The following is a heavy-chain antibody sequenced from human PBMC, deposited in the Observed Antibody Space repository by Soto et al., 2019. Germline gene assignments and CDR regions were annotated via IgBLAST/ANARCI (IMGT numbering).Heavy chain of an antibody. CDR3: AKGGTYSSLLIRDRFDP. J-gene: IGHJ5*02. CDR1: GGSISNYY. Sequence: QVQLQESGPGLVKPSETLSLGCTVSGGSISNYYWNWIRQPPGKPLEWIGYISYTGSTNYNPSLKSRVAISIDTSNNQFSLKLSSVTAADTAVYYCAKGGTYSSLLIRDRFDPWGQGALVTVS. CDR2: ISYTGST. V-gene: IGHV4-59*01. D-gene: IGHD6-6*01.